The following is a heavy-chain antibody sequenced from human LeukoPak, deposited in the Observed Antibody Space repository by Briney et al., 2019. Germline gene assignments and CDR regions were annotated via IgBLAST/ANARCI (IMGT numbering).Heavy chain of an antibody. V-gene: IGHV1-69*04. CDR3: ARGGYDYYNSSGYHFDY. D-gene: IGHD3-22*01. J-gene: IGHJ4*02. CDR2: IIPILGIA. Sequence: SVKVSCKASGGTFSGYAISWVRQAPGQGLEWMGRIIPILGIANYAQKFQGRVTITADKSTSTAYMELSSLRSEDTAVYYCARGGYDYYNSSGYHFDYWGQGTLVTVSS. CDR1: GGTFSGYA.